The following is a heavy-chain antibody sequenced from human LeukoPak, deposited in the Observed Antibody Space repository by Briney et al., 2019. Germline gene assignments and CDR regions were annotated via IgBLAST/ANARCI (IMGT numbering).Heavy chain of an antibody. CDR1: GGSISSYY. CDR2: IYYSGST. V-gene: IGHV4-59*01. J-gene: IGHJ6*02. CDR3: ARSLLDIVVVPAASRECYGMDV. Sequence: SETLSLTCTVSGGSISSYYWSWIRQPPGKGLEWIGYIYYSGSTNYNPSLKSRVTISVDTSKNQFSLKLSSVTAADTAVYYCARSLLDIVVVPAASRECYGMDVWGQGTTVTVSS. D-gene: IGHD2-2*03.